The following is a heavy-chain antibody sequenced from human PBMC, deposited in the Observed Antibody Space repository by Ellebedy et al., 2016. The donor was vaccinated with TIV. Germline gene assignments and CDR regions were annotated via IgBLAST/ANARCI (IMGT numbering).Heavy chain of an antibody. V-gene: IGHV3-30*18. CDR2: ISHDGNKK. D-gene: IGHD7-27*01. CDR3: AKDLDLSGDPYFDS. CDR1: GFTFSLYG. Sequence: GGSLRLXCAASGFTFSLYGIQWVRQAPGKGLDWVAGISHDGNKKFYADSVKGRFTISRDNAKNTLYLEMNSLRPEDTAVYYCAKDLDLSGDPYFDSWGQGTLVTVSS. J-gene: IGHJ4*02.